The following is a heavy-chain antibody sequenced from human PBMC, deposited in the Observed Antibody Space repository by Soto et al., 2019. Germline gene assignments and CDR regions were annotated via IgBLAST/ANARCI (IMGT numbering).Heavy chain of an antibody. CDR2: VYSGGGT. CDR1: GGSLRGYS. V-gene: IGHV4-59*01. Sequence: SETLSLTCTVSGGSLRGYSWSWIRQSPGKGLEWIGYVYSGGGTNYSPSFMGRVTISVDTTDNQFSLKLNSVTAADPAVSYCAREKTPGFPNYVYYVMAVGGQGTTVTVSS. D-gene: IGHD3-10*02. J-gene: IGHJ6*02. CDR3: AREKTPGFPNYVYYVMAV.